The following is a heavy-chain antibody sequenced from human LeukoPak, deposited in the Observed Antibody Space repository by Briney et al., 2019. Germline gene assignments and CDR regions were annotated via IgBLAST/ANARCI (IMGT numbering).Heavy chain of an antibody. V-gene: IGHV3-21*01. CDR1: GFTFSSYS. D-gene: IGHD3-22*01. CDR2: ISTSSSYM. J-gene: IGHJ4*02. Sequence: GGSLRLSCAASGFTFSSYSMNWVRQAPGKGLEWVSSISTSSSYMYYADSVKGRFTISRDNAKNSLCLQMNSLRAEDTAVYYCARAGVNISMIVVVPYSDYWGQGTLVTVSS. CDR3: ARAGVNISMIVVVPYSDY.